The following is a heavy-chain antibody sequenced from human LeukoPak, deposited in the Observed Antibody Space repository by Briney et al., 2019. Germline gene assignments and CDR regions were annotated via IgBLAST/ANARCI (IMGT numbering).Heavy chain of an antibody. V-gene: IGHV4-59*01. CDR1: GGSFSGYY. Sequence: SETLSLTCAVYGGSFSGYYWSWIRPPPGKGLEWIGYIYYSGSTNYNPSLKSRVTISVDTSKNQFFLKLSSVTAADTAVYYCAGSEAFDIWGQGTMVTVSS. J-gene: IGHJ3*02. CDR2: IYYSGST. CDR3: AGSEAFDI.